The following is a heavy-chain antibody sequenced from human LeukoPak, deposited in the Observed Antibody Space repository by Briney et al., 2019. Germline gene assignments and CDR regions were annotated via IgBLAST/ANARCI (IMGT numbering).Heavy chain of an antibody. J-gene: IGHJ4*02. V-gene: IGHV3-33*01. CDR1: GFTFSSYG. CDR2: IWYDGSNK. Sequence: TGGSLRLSCAASGFTFSSYGMHWVRQAPGKGLEWVAVIWYDGSNKYYADSVKGRFTISRDNSKNTLYLQMNSLRAEDTAGYYCARDLSIAAAGTTLGYWGQGTLVTVSS. D-gene: IGHD6-13*01. CDR3: ARDLSIAAAGTTLGY.